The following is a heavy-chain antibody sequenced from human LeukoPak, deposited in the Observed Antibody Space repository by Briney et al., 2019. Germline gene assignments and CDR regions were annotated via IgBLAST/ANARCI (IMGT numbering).Heavy chain of an antibody. J-gene: IGHJ4*02. V-gene: IGHV3-74*01. CDR2: IQSDGTST. CDR3: ARENNWYIDY. Sequence: GGSLRLSCAASGFTFSSYWMHWVRQGPGKGLVWVSRIQSDGTSTNYADSVKGRFTISRDNAKNTLYLQMNSLRGDDTAVYYCARENNWYIDYWGQGTLVTVSS. CDR1: GFTFSSYW. D-gene: IGHD1-20*01.